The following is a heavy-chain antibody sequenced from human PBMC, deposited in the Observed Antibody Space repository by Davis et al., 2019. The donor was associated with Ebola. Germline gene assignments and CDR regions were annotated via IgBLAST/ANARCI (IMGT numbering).Heavy chain of an antibody. CDR3: ARSEGFGEITLWHFDY. J-gene: IGHJ4*02. Sequence: PGGSLRLSCTASGFSFDDYAMHWVRQAPGKGLEWVSGITWSSGISNYADSVKGRFTISRDNAKNTLYLQMNSLRAEDTAVYYCARSEGFGEITLWHFDYWGQGTLVTVSS. D-gene: IGHD3-10*01. V-gene: IGHV3-9*01. CDR1: GFSFDDYA. CDR2: ITWSSGIS.